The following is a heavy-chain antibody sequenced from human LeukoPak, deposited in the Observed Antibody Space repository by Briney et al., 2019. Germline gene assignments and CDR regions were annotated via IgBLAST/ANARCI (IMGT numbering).Heavy chain of an antibody. D-gene: IGHD1-14*01. J-gene: IGHJ4*02. CDR2: INHSGST. CDR3: ACPSGNHLYSFDY. CDR1: GGSFSGYY. V-gene: IGHV4-34*01. Sequence: SETLSLTCAVYGGSFSGYYWSWIRQPPGKGLEWIGEINHSGSTNYNPSLKSRVTISVDTSKNQFSLRLSSVTAADTAVYYCACPSGNHLYSFDYWGQGTLVTVSS.